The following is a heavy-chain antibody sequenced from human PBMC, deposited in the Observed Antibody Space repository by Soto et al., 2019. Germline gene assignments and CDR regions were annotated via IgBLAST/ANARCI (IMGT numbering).Heavy chain of an antibody. J-gene: IGHJ5*02. CDR3: AREEAVRIERWFDP. D-gene: IGHD2-15*01. V-gene: IGHV4-31*03. Sequence: PSETLSLISTFCVESISTTSHDWNWIREPPGKGLEWIGFISYSGTTYYNPSLKSRLTISVDTSKNQFSLKLSSVTAADTAVYYCAREEAVRIERWFDPWGQGALVTGSS. CDR2: ISYSGTT. CDR1: VESISTTSHD.